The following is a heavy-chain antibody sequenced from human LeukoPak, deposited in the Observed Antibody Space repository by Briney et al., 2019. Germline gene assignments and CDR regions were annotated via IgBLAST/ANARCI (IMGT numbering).Heavy chain of an antibody. CDR1: GVSISSHY. V-gene: IGHV4-4*07. CDR2: IYTSGST. Sequence: PSETLSLTCTVSGVSISSHYWSWIRQPAGKGLEWIGRIYTSGSTNHNPSLKSRVTMSLDTSKKQFSLKLTSVTAADTAVYYCARVWMDGYFDYWAREPWSPSPQ. D-gene: IGHD3-3*01. J-gene: IGHJ4*02. CDR3: ARVWMDGYFDY.